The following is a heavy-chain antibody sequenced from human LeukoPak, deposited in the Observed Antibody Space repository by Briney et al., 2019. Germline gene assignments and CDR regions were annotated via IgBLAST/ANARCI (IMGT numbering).Heavy chain of an antibody. D-gene: IGHD3-22*01. CDR3: ATGSGMSYYYDSSGYSFDY. Sequence: SVKVSCKASGGTFSSYAISWVRQAPGQGLEWMGGIIPIFGTANYAQKFQGRVTITTDESTSTAYMVLSSLRSEDTAVYYCATGSGMSYYYDSSGYSFDYWGQGTLVTVSS. CDR2: IIPIFGTA. J-gene: IGHJ4*02. CDR1: GGTFSSYA. V-gene: IGHV1-69*05.